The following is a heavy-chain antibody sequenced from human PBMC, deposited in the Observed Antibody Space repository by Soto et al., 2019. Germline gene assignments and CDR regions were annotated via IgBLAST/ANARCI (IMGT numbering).Heavy chain of an antibody. CDR3: ARRYGYSCDY. CDR2: IYYSGST. Sequence: SETLSLTCTVSGGSISSYYWSWIRQPPGKGLEWIGYIYYSGSTNYNPSLKSRVTISVDTSKNQFYLKLSSVTAADTAVYYCARRYGYSCDYWGQGTLVTVSS. CDR1: GGSISSYY. J-gene: IGHJ4*02. V-gene: IGHV4-59*08. D-gene: IGHD1-1*01.